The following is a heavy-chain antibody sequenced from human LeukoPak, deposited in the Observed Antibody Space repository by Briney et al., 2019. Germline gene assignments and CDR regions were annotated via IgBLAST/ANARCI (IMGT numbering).Heavy chain of an antibody. CDR2: IYWDDDK. J-gene: IGHJ4*02. D-gene: IGHD4/OR15-4a*01. CDR1: GFSLTSGGER. Sequence: SRPRLLKPTQPLTLTCSSSGFSLTSGGERVAWIRQPPAKTTEGLALIYWDDDKRFWPSPQNTLTVSKNTSKNQAVISMTKMDPLDTAAYYCAHTRHGATPTRLNFWGQGILVVVS. V-gene: IGHV2-5*02. CDR3: AHTRHGATPTRLNF.